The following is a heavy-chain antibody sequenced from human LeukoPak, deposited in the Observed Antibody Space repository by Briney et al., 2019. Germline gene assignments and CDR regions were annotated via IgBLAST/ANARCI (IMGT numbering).Heavy chain of an antibody. V-gene: IGHV4-4*07. CDR2: IYISGST. Sequence: SETLSLTCTVSGASINSHYWSWIRQPAGKGLEWIGRIYISGSTNYNSSLQTRVAMSVDTSKNQFSLKLSSVTAADTAVYYCARALNPLPGTYYFDYWGQGTLVTVSS. CDR3: ARALNPLPGTYYFDY. CDR1: GASINSHY. D-gene: IGHD2-15*01. J-gene: IGHJ4*02.